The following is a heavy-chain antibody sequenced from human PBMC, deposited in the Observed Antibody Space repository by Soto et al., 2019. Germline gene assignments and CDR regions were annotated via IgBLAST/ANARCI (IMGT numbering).Heavy chain of an antibody. D-gene: IGHD5-18*01. CDR2: ISGSDGRT. J-gene: IGHJ4*02. V-gene: IGHV3-23*01. CDR1: GFTFSSYA. CDR3: AKGVSQYTPLALFDY. Sequence: GGSLRLSCAASGFTFSSYAMSWVRQAPEKGLEWVSTISGSDGRTYAADSVKGLFTISRDNSRNTAYLQMNSLRVEDTAVYYCAKGVSQYTPLALFDYWGRGTLVTVSS.